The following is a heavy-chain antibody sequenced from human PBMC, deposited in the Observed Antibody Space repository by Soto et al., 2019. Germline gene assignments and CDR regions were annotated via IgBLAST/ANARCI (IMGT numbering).Heavy chain of an antibody. Sequence: QVQLQESGPGLVKPSETLSLTCTVSGGSISSGGYYWSWIRQHPGKGLEWIGYIYHSGNTYYNPSCMIRVTISGDTSKSHFSMKLSSVTAADTAVYYCVRDPVRYPTYFDYWGQGTLVTVSS. D-gene: IGHD1-1*01. CDR1: GGSISSGGYY. V-gene: IGHV4-31*03. J-gene: IGHJ4*02. CDR2: IYHSGNT. CDR3: VRDPVRYPTYFDY.